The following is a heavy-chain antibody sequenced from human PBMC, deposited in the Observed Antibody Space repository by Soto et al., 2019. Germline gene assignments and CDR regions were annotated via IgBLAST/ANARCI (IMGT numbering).Heavy chain of an antibody. D-gene: IGHD6-19*01. V-gene: IGHV1-18*01. Sequence: QDQLVQSGAEVKKPGASVTVSCKASGYSFTNYGVTWVRQAPGQGLEWMGWISAFNGNTHYAQNLQGRVTMTTDASTSKAYMELGSLRSDDTAVYYCARDRGVAPPVAGNTHYYYYLDVWGKGTTVTVSS. CDR3: ARDRGVAPPVAGNTHYYYYLDV. CDR1: GYSFTNYG. CDR2: ISAFNGNT. J-gene: IGHJ6*03.